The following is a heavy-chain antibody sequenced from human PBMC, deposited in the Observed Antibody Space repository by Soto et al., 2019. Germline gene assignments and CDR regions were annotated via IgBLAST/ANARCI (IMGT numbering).Heavy chain of an antibody. D-gene: IGHD3-10*01. V-gene: IGHV3-30*03. Sequence: PXXSLRLSFAASGFTFSSYGMHWVLQAPGKGLEWGAVISYDGSNKYYADSVKGRFAISRDNSKNTLYLQMNSLRAEDTAVYYCARGLYYYGSGEDYWGQGTLVTVSS. J-gene: IGHJ4*02. CDR2: ISYDGSNK. CDR1: GFTFSSYG. CDR3: ARGLYYYGSGEDY.